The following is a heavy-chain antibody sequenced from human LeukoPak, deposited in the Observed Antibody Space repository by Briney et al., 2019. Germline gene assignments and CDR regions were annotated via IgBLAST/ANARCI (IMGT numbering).Heavy chain of an antibody. CDR2: IYYTGST. Sequence: SETLSLTCTVSGGSISSYYWIWLRQPPGKGLEWIGYIYYTGSTNYNPSLKSRVTISVDTSKNQFSLKLSSVTAADTAVYYCAREGEGDYGDQRGAFDIWGQGTMVTVSS. V-gene: IGHV4-59*12. CDR1: GGSISSYY. J-gene: IGHJ3*02. CDR3: AREGEGDYGDQRGAFDI. D-gene: IGHD4-17*01.